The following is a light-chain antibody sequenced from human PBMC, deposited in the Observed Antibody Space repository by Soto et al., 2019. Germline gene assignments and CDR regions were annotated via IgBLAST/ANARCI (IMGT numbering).Light chain of an antibody. J-gene: IGKJ1*01. CDR1: QSVSSNY. CDR3: QQYGSSIKT. Sequence: EIVLTQFPGTLSLSPGERATLSCRASQSVSSNYLAWYQQRPGQPPNLLIFGASNRATGIPDGFSGSGSGTDFTLTISRLEPEDFAVYYCQQYGSSIKTFGQGTKVDI. V-gene: IGKV3-20*01. CDR2: GAS.